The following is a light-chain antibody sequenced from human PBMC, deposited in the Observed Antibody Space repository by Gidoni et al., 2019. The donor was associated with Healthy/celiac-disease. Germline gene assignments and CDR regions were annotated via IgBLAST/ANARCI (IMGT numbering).Light chain of an antibody. CDR3: QQYDNRPSYT. J-gene: IGKJ2*01. V-gene: IGKV1-33*01. Sequence: DIQMNKSPSSLSASVGDRVTITCQASQDISNYLNWYQQKPGKAPKLLIYDASNLETGVPSRFSGSGSGTDFTFTISSLQPEDIATYYSQQYDNRPSYTFGQGTKLEIK. CDR1: QDISNY. CDR2: DAS.